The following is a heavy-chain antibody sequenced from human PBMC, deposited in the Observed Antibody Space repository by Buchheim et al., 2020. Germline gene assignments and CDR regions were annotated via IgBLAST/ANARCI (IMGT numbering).Heavy chain of an antibody. CDR2: ISSSSSYI. D-gene: IGHD3-16*02. CDR1: GFTFSSYS. CDR3: ARDLARAITFGGVISYYYYYGMDV. Sequence: EVQLVESGGGLVKPGGSLRLSCAASGFTFSSYSMNWVRQAPGKGLEWVSSISSSSSYIYYADSVKGRFTISRDNAKNSLYLQMNSLRAEDTAVYYCARDLARAITFGGVISYYYYYGMDVWGQGTT. V-gene: IGHV3-21*01. J-gene: IGHJ6*02.